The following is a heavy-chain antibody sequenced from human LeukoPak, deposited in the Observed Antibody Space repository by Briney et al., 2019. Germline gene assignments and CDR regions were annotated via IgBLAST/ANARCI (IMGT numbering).Heavy chain of an antibody. CDR2: ISSSSDTM. CDR3: ARGPLSGSYHRTFDH. V-gene: IGHV3-48*01. D-gene: IGHD1-26*01. CDR1: GFTFNIFI. J-gene: IGHJ4*02. Sequence: PGGSLRLSCAASGFTFNIFIMNWVRQAPGKGLEWVSYISSSSDTMYYADSVKGRFTISRDNAKNSLYLQMNSLRAEDTAVYYCARGPLSGSYHRTFDHWGQGTLVTVTS.